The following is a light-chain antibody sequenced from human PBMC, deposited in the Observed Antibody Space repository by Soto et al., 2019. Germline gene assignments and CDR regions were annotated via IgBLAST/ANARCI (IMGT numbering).Light chain of an antibody. CDR1: QGISNY. V-gene: IGKV1-9*01. Sequence: DIQLTQSPSFLSASVGDRVTITCRASQGISNYLAWYQQKPGKVPQLLIYAASILQSGVPSRFSGSGSGTEFTLTISSLQPEDFATYYCQELKSYLYTFGQGTKLDIK. CDR2: AAS. CDR3: QELKSYLYT. J-gene: IGKJ2*01.